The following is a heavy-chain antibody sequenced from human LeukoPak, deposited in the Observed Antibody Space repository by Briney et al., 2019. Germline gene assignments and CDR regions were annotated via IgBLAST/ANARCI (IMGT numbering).Heavy chain of an antibody. CDR2: ISGSGGST. CDR3: AKLSKGWFDP. CDR1: GFIFSSYA. V-gene: IGHV3-23*01. Sequence: GGSLRLSCAASGFIFSSYAMSWDRQAPGKGLEWVSAISGSGGSTYYADSVKGRFTISRDNSKNTLYLQMNSLRVEDTAVYYCAKLSKGWFDPWGQGTLVTVSS. J-gene: IGHJ5*02.